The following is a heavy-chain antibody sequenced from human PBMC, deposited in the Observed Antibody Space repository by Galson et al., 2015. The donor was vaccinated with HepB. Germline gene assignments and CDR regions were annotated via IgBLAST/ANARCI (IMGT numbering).Heavy chain of an antibody. J-gene: IGHJ4*02. Sequence: SLRLSCAASGFTFTKAWMSWVRQAPGKGLEWVGRVKSKSDGGTTDYATPVKGRFTISRDDSQRTLFLQMNSLTLDDTDLYYCVTESTTYEYWGQGALVTGS. V-gene: IGHV3-15*01. D-gene: IGHD4-11*01. CDR2: VKSKSDGGTT. CDR3: VTESTTYEY. CDR1: GFTFTKAW.